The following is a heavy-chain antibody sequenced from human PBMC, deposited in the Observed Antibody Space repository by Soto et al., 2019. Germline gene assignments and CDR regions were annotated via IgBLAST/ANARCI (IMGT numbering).Heavy chain of an antibody. CDR1: GGTFSSYT. J-gene: IGHJ6*02. Sequence: QVQLVQSGAEVKKPGSSVKVSCKASGGTFSSYTISWVRQAPGQGLEWMGGMIPIFGTANYAQRFQGRVTITADESTSTAYMELSSLRSEDTAVYYCARQGESSGSYYYGMDVWGQGTMVIVSS. CDR3: ARQGESSGSYYYGMDV. D-gene: IGHD3-22*01. CDR2: MIPIFGTA. V-gene: IGHV1-69*12.